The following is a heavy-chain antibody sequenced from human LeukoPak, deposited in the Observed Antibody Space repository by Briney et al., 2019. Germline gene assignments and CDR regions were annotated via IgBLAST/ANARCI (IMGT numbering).Heavy chain of an antibody. V-gene: IGHV3-23*01. CDR1: GFTFSSYA. CDR3: AKGIGGCGGDCYSNAFDI. J-gene: IGHJ3*02. CDR2: ISGSGGST. D-gene: IGHD2-21*02. Sequence: PGGSLRLSCAASGFTFSSYAMSWVRQAPGKGLEWVSAISGSGGSTYYADSVKGRFTISRDNSKNTLYLQMKSLRAEDTAVYYCAKGIGGCGGDCYSNAFDIWGQGTMVTVSS.